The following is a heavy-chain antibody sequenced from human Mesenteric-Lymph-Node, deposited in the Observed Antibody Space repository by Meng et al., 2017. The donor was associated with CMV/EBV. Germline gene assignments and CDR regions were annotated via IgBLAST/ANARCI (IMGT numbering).Heavy chain of an antibody. V-gene: IGHV3-23*03. CDR2: IYSGSSGT. CDR3: AKGGWGSVIDY. D-gene: IGHD7-27*01. CDR1: GFTFSSYA. J-gene: IGHJ4*02. Sequence: LSLTCATSGFTFSSYAMSWVRQPPGRGLEWVSGIYSGSSGTYHADSVKGRFTISRDNSKNTLYLQMNGLRAEDTAVYYCAKGGWGSVIDYWGQGTLVTVSS.